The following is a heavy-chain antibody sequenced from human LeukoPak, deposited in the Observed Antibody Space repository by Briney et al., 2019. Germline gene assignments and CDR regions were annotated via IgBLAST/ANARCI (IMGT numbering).Heavy chain of an antibody. D-gene: IGHD2/OR15-2a*01. Sequence: QVQLVESGGGVVQPGRSLRLSCVASGFTFSSYGMYWVRQAPGKGLEWVALIWRDGSIKHYADSVKGRFTISRDNSKNTMDLQMNSLRAEDTAVYYCARGRGPIVPEFFDYWGQGTLVTVSS. CDR2: IWRDGSIK. CDR3: ARGRGPIVPEFFDY. V-gene: IGHV3-33*01. CDR1: GFTFSSYG. J-gene: IGHJ4*02.